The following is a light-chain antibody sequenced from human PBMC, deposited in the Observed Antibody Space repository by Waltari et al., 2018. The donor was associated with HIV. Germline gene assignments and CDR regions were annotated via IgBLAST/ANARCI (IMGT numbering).Light chain of an antibody. CDR1: QTIGSY. CDR3: QQSYSTFT. CDR2: AAS. Sequence: DIQMPQSPSSLSASVGDRATIPCRASQTIGSYLNWYQQKPGKAPNLLIYAASSLQSGVPSRFSGSGSGTDFTLSINRLQPEDFATYYCQQSYSTFTFGGGTKVEIK. J-gene: IGKJ4*01. V-gene: IGKV1-39*01.